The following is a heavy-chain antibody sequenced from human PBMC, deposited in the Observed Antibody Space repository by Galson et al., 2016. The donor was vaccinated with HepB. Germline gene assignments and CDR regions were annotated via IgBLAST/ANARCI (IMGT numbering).Heavy chain of an antibody. CDR1: GFTFTDYY. CDR3: ATARRLRAAISHFDS. V-gene: IGHV1-2*02. J-gene: IGHJ4*02. Sequence: SVKVSCKASGFTFTDYYIHWVRQAPGQGLEWMGWISPNSGGTKYAQKFHGRVTMTGDTSLTTVYMEATSLRSDDTAVYYCATARRLRAAISHFDSWGQGTLVTVSS. D-gene: IGHD5/OR15-5a*01. CDR2: ISPNSGGT.